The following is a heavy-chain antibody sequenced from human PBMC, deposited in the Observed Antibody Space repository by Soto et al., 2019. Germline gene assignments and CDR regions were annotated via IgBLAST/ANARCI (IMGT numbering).Heavy chain of an antibody. CDR2: ISGFNGQT. CDR3: ARVDPRGVAVVRDY. D-gene: IGHD3-10*01. Sequence: QVQLVQSGPEVKKPGASVKVSCNASGNTFASHGFSWVRQAPGQGLEWMGWISGFNGQTNYPLKFQVRVTLTTDTSTSTAYMELRSLRSDDTAVYFCARVDPRGVAVVRDYWGQGTLVTVSS. V-gene: IGHV1-18*01. J-gene: IGHJ4*02. CDR1: GNTFASHG.